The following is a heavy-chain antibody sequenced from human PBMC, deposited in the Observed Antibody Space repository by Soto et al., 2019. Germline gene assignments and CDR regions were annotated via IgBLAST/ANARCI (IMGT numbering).Heavy chain of an antibody. CDR1: CASISSRDYY. CDR2: IDYNGVT. Sequence: WETLSLTCSVSCASISSRDYYWGWIRQTPGKGLEWIGNIDYNGVTYYNPSLKSRVTVSKDTSKNQFSLKVASVTAADTAIYYCGRVMIGTSRHTDSDYWGQGTQVTVSS. CDR3: GRVMIGTSRHTDSDY. J-gene: IGHJ4*02. D-gene: IGHD2-2*01. V-gene: IGHV4-39*01.